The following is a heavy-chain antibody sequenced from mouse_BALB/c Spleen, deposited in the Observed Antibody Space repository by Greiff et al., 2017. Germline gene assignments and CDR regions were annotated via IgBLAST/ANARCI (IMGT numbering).Heavy chain of an antibody. CDR1: GFAFTSYD. CDR3: AGRGTDGAAGFDY. Sequence: EVLLVESGAGLVKPGGSLKLSCAASGFAFTSYDMPWVRQTPEKRLEWVAYISSGGGSTYYPDTVKGRFTISRDNAKNTLYLQMSSLKSEDTAMYYCAGRGTDGAAGFDYWGQGTLVTVSA. V-gene: IGHV5-12-1*01. J-gene: IGHJ3*01. D-gene: IGHD3-3*01. CDR2: ISSGGGST.